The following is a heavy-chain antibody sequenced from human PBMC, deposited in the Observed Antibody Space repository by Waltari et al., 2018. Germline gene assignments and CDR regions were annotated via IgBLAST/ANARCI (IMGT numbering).Heavy chain of an antibody. Sequence: QVQLQESGPGLMKPSETLSLTCTVSGGSMDHYFWHWIRQPPGKGLEWIGYIYYNGNTDVNPSLQSRVTISVDTSRSQFSLNLRSVTAADTAVYFCAREIYGGNSRPFDYWGQGTLVTVSS. CDR1: GGSMDHYF. CDR3: AREIYGGNSRPFDY. CDR2: IYYNGNT. D-gene: IGHD2-21*02. J-gene: IGHJ4*02. V-gene: IGHV4-59*01.